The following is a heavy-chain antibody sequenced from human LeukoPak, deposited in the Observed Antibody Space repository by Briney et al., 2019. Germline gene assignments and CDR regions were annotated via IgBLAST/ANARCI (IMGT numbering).Heavy chain of an antibody. D-gene: IGHD3-22*01. CDR1: GGSFRDYY. CDR3: AKAPYLSSGS. Sequence: SETLSLTCAVYGGSFRDYYWSWIRQPPGKGLEWIGEINHSGSTNYNPSPKSRVTISLDTSKNQFSLKLTSVTAADTALYYCAKAPYLSSGSWGQGILDAVSS. CDR2: INHSGST. J-gene: IGHJ3*01. V-gene: IGHV4-34*01.